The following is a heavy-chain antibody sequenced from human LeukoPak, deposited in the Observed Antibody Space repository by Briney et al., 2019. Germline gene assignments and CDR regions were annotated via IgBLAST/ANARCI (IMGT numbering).Heavy chain of an antibody. CDR2: ISGSGGST. CDR1: GFTFSSYA. V-gene: IGHV3-23*01. Sequence: SGGSLRLSCAASGFTFSSYAMSWVCQAPGKGLEWVSAISGSGGSTYYADSVKGRFTISRDTSKNTLYLQMNSLRAEDTAVYYCAITPGYSYGLYYFDYWGQGTLVTVSS. D-gene: IGHD5-18*01. CDR3: AITPGYSYGLYYFDY. J-gene: IGHJ4*02.